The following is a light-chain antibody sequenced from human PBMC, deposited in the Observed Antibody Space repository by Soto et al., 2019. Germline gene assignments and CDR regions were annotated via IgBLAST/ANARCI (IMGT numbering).Light chain of an antibody. CDR2: END. Sequence: QSVLTQPPSASGTPGQTVTISCSGSNSNIATFSVYWYQQLPGTAPKLLIYENDPRPSGVPDRFSGSKSDTSASLAIAGLRSGDEADYYCAAWDDSLTILFGGGTQLTVL. V-gene: IGLV1-47*01. J-gene: IGLJ7*01. CDR1: NSNIATFS. CDR3: AAWDDSLTIL.